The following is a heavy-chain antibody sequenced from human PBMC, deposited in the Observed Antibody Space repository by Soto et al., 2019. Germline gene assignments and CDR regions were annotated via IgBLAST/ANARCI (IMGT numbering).Heavy chain of an antibody. J-gene: IGHJ6*02. V-gene: IGHV3-33*01. CDR3: ARTGKSIAARPYYYGMDV. CDR1: GFTFSSYG. CDR2: IWYDGSNK. Sequence: HPGGSLRLSCAASGFTFSSYGMHWVRQAPGKGLEWVAVIWYDGSNKYYADSVKGRFTISRDNSKNTLYLQMNSLRAEDTAVYYCARTGKSIAARPYYYGMDVWGQGTTVTVSS. D-gene: IGHD6-6*01.